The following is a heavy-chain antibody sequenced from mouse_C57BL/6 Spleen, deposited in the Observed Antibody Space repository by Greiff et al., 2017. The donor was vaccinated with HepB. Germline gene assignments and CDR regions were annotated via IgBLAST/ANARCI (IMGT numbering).Heavy chain of an antibody. Sequence: QVQLQQSGPELVKPGASVKISCKASGYAFSSSWMNWVKQRPGKGLEWIGRIYPGDGDTNYNGKFKGKATLTADKSSSTAYMQLSSLTSEDSAVYFCARNGYYYGSSYFDYWGQGTTLTVSS. D-gene: IGHD1-1*01. CDR3: ARNGYYYGSSYFDY. J-gene: IGHJ2*01. CDR2: IYPGDGDT. CDR1: GYAFSSSW. V-gene: IGHV1-82*01.